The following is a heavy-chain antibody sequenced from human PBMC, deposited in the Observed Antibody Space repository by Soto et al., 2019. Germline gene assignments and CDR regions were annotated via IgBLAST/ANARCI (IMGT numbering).Heavy chain of an antibody. J-gene: IGHJ5*02. CDR1: GFIFSNYE. D-gene: IGHD2-2*02. Sequence: GSLRLSCVASGFIFSNYEMNWVRQAPGKGLEWVSNIRSSGSIIYYADSVKGRFTISRDNAKNSLYLQMNSLRAEDTAVYYCARSWGVYCSSTSCYSPWFDPWGQGTLVTVSS. CDR3: ARSWGVYCSSTSCYSPWFDP. CDR2: IRSSGSII. V-gene: IGHV3-48*03.